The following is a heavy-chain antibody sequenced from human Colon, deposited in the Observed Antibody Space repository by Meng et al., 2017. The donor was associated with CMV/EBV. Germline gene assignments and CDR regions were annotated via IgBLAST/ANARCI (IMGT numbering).Heavy chain of an antibody. J-gene: IGHJ4*02. CDR2: ISFDGSTK. D-gene: IGHD3-22*01. CDR3: ARDKSARDSSAYDY. V-gene: IGHV3-30*04. CDR1: GFTFSSYS. Sequence: GGSLRLSCAASGFTFSSYSLHWLRLAPGKGLEWVALISFDGSTKLYADSVEGRFTISRDDSKRIVYLEMSSLRFDDTAVYYCARDKSARDSSAYDYWGQGTLVTVSS.